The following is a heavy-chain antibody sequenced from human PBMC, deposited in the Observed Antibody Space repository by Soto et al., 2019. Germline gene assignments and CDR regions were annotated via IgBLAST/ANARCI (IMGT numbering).Heavy chain of an antibody. CDR1: GFIFSTNG. CDR2: IDGDGGTAT. D-gene: IGHD1-1*01. Sequence: GGSLSLSCVASGFIFSTNGMTWVRQAPGKGLEWVSIIDGDGGTATYYADSVKGRFTVSRDNSKNTLYLQMNNLRVEDTAIYYCVKDNNWDDPGWGQGTLVTVS. V-gene: IGHV3-23*01. CDR3: VKDNNWDDPG. J-gene: IGHJ4*02.